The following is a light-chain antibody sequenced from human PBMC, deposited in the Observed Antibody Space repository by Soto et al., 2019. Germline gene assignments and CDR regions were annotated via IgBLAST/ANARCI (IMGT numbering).Light chain of an antibody. Sequence: IQLTQSPSSMYASVGHRVNITCRASQSISSYLNWYQQKPGKAPKLLIYAASSLQSGVPSRFSGSGSGTDFTLTISSLHPEEFATYYCQQSYSTPLTFGGGTKVDI. CDR1: QSISSY. J-gene: IGKJ4*01. V-gene: IGKV1-39*01. CDR2: AAS. CDR3: QQSYSTPLT.